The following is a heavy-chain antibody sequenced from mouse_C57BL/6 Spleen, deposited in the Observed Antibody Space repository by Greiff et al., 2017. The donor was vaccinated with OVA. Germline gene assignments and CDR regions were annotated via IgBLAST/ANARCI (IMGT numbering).Heavy chain of an antibody. CDR2: ISDGGSYT. V-gene: IGHV5-4*01. Sequence: DVHLVESGGGLVKPGGSLKLSCAASGFTFSSYAMSWVRQTPEKRLEWVATISDGGSYTYYPDNVKGRFTISRDNAKNNLYRQMSHLKSEDTAMYYCARAYYYGSSYVRWYFDVWGTGTTVTVSS. CDR1: GFTFSSYA. CDR3: ARAYYYGSSYVRWYFDV. J-gene: IGHJ1*03. D-gene: IGHD1-1*01.